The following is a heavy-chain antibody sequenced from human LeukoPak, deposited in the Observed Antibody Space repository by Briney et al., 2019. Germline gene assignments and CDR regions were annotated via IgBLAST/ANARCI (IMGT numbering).Heavy chain of an antibody. J-gene: IGHJ4*02. V-gene: IGHV4-59*13. D-gene: IGHD3-3*01. CDR2: IYYSGST. CDR1: GGSISSYY. Sequence: SETLSLTCTVSGGSISSYYWNWIRQPPGKGLEWIGYIYYSGSTNYNPSLKSRVTISVDTSKNQFSLKLSSVTAADTAVYYCATEYYDFWSGIYYFDYWGQGTLVTVSS. CDR3: ATEYYDFWSGIYYFDY.